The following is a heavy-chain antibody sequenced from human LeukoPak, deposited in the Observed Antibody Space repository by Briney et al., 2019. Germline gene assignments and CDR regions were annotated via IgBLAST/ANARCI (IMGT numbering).Heavy chain of an antibody. CDR3: ARDGFGTGSN. Sequence: GGSLRLSCAASGLTFSNYWVDWVRQAPGKGLEWVANIKQDGSEKNYVDSVKGRFIISRDNAKNSLYLQMNTLRADDTAVYYCARDGFGTGSNWGQGTLVTVSS. V-gene: IGHV3-7*03. D-gene: IGHD3-16*01. CDR1: GLTFSNYW. CDR2: IKQDGSEK. J-gene: IGHJ4*02.